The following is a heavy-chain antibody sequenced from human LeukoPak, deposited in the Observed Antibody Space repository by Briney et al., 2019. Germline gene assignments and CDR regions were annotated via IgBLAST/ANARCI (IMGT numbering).Heavy chain of an antibody. V-gene: IGHV1-3*01. CDR3: ARDLGAMVTGYFDY. CDR2: INAGNGNT. CDR1: GYTFTSYA. Sequence: ASVKVPCKASGYTFTSYAMHWVRQAPGQRLEWMGWINAGNGNTKYSQKFQGRVTITRDTSASTAYMELSSLRSEDTAVYYCARDLGAMVTGYFDYWGQGTLVTVSS. J-gene: IGHJ4*02. D-gene: IGHD5-18*01.